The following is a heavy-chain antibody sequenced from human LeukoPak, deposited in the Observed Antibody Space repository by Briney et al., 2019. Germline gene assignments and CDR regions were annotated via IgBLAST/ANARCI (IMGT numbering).Heavy chain of an antibody. CDR2: IYYSGST. J-gene: IGHJ5*02. CDR3: ARAHSSGWPHMFDP. Sequence: SETLSLTCTVSGGSISTYSWTWIRQPPGKGLEWIGNIYYSGSTNYNPSLKSRVTISIDTSKNQFSLKVSSVTAADTTVYYCARAHSSGWPHMFDPWGQGTLVTVPS. V-gene: IGHV4-59*01. CDR1: GGSISTYS. D-gene: IGHD6-19*01.